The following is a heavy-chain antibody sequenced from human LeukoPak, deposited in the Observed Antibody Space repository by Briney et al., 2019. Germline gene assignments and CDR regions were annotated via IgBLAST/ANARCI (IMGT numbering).Heavy chain of an antibody. D-gene: IGHD4-17*01. CDR1: GGSISSSSYY. CDR3: ARFSATVTL. Sequence: WETLSLTCTVSGGSISSSSYYWGWIRQPPGKGLEWIGSIYYSGSTYYNPSLKSRVTISVDTSKNQFSLKLSSVTAADTAVYYCARFSATVTLWGQGTLVTVSS. CDR2: IYYSGST. V-gene: IGHV4-39*01. J-gene: IGHJ4*02.